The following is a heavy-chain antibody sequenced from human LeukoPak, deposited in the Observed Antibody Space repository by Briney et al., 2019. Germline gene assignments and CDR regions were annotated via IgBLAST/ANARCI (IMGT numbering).Heavy chain of an antibody. CDR3: ARHSLIGATPFDC. CDR1: GYTFISYY. CDR2: INPSSGNT. J-gene: IGHJ4*02. Sequence: APVKASCKASGYTFISYYIHWVRQAPGQGLEWMGLINPSSGNTPYAQQFQGRVTMTRDTSTSTVYMELSGLRSEDTAVYYCARHSLIGATPFDCWGQGTLVTVPS. V-gene: IGHV1-46*01. D-gene: IGHD3-3*01.